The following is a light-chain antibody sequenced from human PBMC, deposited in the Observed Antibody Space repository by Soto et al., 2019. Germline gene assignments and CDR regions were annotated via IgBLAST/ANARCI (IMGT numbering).Light chain of an antibody. CDR3: QQYNNWPRGT. Sequence: EIVMKQSPATLSVSPGESATLCCRASPSVSRNLAWYPQKPGQAPRLLISGASTRSTGNPARFRGSGSGTEFTLTIRSLQSEDFAFYYCQQYNNWPRGTFGQGTKVEIK. CDR2: GAS. J-gene: IGKJ1*01. V-gene: IGKV3-15*01. CDR1: PSVSRN.